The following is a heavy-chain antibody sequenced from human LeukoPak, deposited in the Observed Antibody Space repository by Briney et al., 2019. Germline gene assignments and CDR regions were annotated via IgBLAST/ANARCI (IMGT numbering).Heavy chain of an antibody. V-gene: IGHV3-33*01. CDR1: GFTFSSYG. CDR2: IWYDGSNE. CDR3: ARVLRYFDWLFPLDY. Sequence: GRSLRLSCAASGFTFSSYGMHWVRQAPGKGLEWVAVIWYDGSNEYYADSVKGRFTISRDNSKNTLYPQMNSLRAEDTAVYYCARVLRYFDWLFPLDYWGQGTLVTVSS. J-gene: IGHJ4*02. D-gene: IGHD3-9*01.